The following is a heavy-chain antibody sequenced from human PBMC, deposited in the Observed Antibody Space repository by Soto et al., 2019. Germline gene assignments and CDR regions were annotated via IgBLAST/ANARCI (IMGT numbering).Heavy chain of an antibody. V-gene: IGHV4-30-4*01. D-gene: IGHD2-21*01. CDR2: ISYSGST. CDR3: ARLGAYYQSLDP. CDR1: GGSISSGDYY. J-gene: IGHJ5*02. Sequence: PSETLSLTCTVSGGSISSGDYYWSWIRQPPGKGLEWIAFISYSGSTYYNPSLQSRVAMSVDTSRNQFSLRLSSVTAADTAVYYCARLGAYYQSLDPWGPGTLVTVSS.